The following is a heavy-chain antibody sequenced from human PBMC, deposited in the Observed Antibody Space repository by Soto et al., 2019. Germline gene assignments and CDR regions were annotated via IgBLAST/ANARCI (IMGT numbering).Heavy chain of an antibody. J-gene: IGHJ6*02. CDR2: IYPGDSDT. CDR1: GYSFTSYW. CDR3: ARRSLTVGASYYYYGMDV. V-gene: IGHV5-51*01. D-gene: IGHD1-26*01. Sequence: GAALKISCNPSGYSFTSYWICWVRQMPGKCLEWMGIIYPGDSDTRDSTSFQGKVTISADKSISTAYLQWGSLKAQDTAMYYCARRSLTVGASYYYYGMDVWGQGTTVTVSS.